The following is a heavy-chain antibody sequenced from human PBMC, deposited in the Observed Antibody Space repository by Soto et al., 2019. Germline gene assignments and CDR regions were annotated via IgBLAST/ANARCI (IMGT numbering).Heavy chain of an antibody. Sequence: HVQLAQSGAEVKKPGASVKVSCKASGYTFTSYFVHWVRQAPGQGLEWMGIINPSGGSTTYAQKFQGRVTMTRDTSTSTVYMELSSLRSDDTAVYYCARAATLTGGRIPYGNYMDVWGKGTTVTVSS. J-gene: IGHJ6*03. CDR1: GYTFTSYF. V-gene: IGHV1-46*03. CDR3: ARAATLTGGRIPYGNYMDV. D-gene: IGHD7-27*01. CDR2: INPSGGST.